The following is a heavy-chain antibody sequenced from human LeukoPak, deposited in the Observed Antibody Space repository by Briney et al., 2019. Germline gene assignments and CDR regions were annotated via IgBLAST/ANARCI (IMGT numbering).Heavy chain of an antibody. V-gene: IGHV4-39*07. Sequence: SETLSLTCTVSGGSISSANYYWGWIRQPPGKGLEWIGSIYYSGTSYYNPSLQSRVTISVDKSKNQFSLKLSSVTVADTAVYYCARAPTSTVTYYFDYWGQGTLVTVSS. D-gene: IGHD4-17*01. CDR3: ARAPTSTVTYYFDY. J-gene: IGHJ4*02. CDR1: GGSISSANYY. CDR2: IYYSGTS.